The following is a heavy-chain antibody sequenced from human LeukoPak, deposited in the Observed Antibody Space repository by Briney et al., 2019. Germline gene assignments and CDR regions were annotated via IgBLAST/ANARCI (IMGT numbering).Heavy chain of an antibody. J-gene: IGHJ5*02. D-gene: IGHD6-13*01. CDR1: GYTFTSYY. Sequence: ASVKVSCKASGYTFTSYYMHWVRQAPGQGLEWMGKINPSGGSTSYAQKFQGRVTMTRDMSTSTVYMELSSLRSEDTAVYYCARNIAAAGTVDPWGQGTLVTVSS. CDR2: INPSGGST. CDR3: ARNIAAAGTVDP. V-gene: IGHV1-46*01.